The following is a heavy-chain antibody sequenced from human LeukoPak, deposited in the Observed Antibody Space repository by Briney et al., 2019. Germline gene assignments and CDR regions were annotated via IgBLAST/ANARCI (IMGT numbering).Heavy chain of an antibody. CDR2: INHSGST. Sequence: SETLSLTCAVYGGSFSGYYWSWIRQPPGKGLEWIGEINHSGSTNYNPSLKSRVTISVDTSKKEFSLKLSSVTAADTAVYYCARVKRESGYDPSGALDYWGQGTLVTVSS. CDR3: ARVKRESGYDPSGALDY. D-gene: IGHD5-12*01. V-gene: IGHV4-34*01. J-gene: IGHJ4*02. CDR1: GGSFSGYY.